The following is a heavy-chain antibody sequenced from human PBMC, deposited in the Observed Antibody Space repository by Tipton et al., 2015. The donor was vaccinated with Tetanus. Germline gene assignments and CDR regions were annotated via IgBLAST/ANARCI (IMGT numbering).Heavy chain of an antibody. Sequence: SLRLSCAASGFSVSRKYVTWVRQAPGKGLEWVSLTYGDRSTYYADSVKGRFTISRDNSKNTLYLQMSNLRAEDTAVYYCARDYPDFDYWGQGTLVTVSS. J-gene: IGHJ4*02. CDR3: ARDYPDFDY. CDR2: TYGDRST. V-gene: IGHV3-53*01. CDR1: GFSVSRKY. D-gene: IGHD3-16*02.